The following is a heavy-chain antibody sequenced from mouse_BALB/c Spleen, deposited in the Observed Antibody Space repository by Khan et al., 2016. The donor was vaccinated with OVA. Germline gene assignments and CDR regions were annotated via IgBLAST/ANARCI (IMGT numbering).Heavy chain of an antibody. CDR3: ASGGYWYFDV. Sequence: QIQLVQSGPEVKKPGETVKISCKASGYCFTNYGMNWVRQAPGKGLKWMGWINTYTGEPTYADDFKGRFAFSLETSASTSYLQINNLKNEDTATYFGASGGYWYFDVWGAGTTVTVSS. J-gene: IGHJ1*01. D-gene: IGHD1-1*02. V-gene: IGHV9-3-1*01. CDR2: INTYTGEP. CDR1: GYCFTNYG.